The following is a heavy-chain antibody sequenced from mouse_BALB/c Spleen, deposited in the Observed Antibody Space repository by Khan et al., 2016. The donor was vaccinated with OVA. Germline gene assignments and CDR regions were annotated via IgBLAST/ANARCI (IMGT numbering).Heavy chain of an antibody. J-gene: IGHJ4*01. CDR2: INPRSGYT. V-gene: IGHV1-4*01. CDR1: GYTFTSNT. CDR3: ARRTTGYTMDS. Sequence: QVQLKESGAELARPGASVRMSCKASGYTFTSNTMHWIKQRPGQGLEWIGYINPRSGYTTYNQNFKDKATLTADKSSSTAYMQLSSLTSEDSAVYYCARRTTGYTMDSWGQGTSVPVSS. D-gene: IGHD2-14*01.